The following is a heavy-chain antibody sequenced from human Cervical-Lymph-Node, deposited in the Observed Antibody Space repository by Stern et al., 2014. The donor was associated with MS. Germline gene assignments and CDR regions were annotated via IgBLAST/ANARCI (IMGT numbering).Heavy chain of an antibody. CDR3: ARESYFYYSSGYDY. CDR2: ISISSSYI. CDR1: GFTFSSYS. Sequence: EVQLLESGGGLVKPGGSLRLSCAASGFTFSSYSMNWVRQAPGKGLEWVSSISISSSYIYYADSVKGRFTISRDNAKNSLYLQMNSLRAEDTAVYYCARESYFYYSSGYDYWGQGTLVTVSS. D-gene: IGHD3-22*01. V-gene: IGHV3-21*01. J-gene: IGHJ4*02.